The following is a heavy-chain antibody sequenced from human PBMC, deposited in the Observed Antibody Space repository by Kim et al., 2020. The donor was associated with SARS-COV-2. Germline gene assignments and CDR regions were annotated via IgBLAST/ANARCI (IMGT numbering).Heavy chain of an antibody. V-gene: IGHV4-31*03. Sequence: SETLSLTCTVSGGSISSGGYYWSWIRQHPGKGLEWIGYIYYSGSTYYNPSLKSRVTLSVDTSKNQFSLKLSSVTAADTAVYYCARGAEISSSWYGGLYYYGMDVWGQGTTVTVSS. CDR2: IYYSGST. D-gene: IGHD6-13*01. CDR3: ARGAEISSSWYGGLYYYGMDV. CDR1: GGSISSGGYY. J-gene: IGHJ6*02.